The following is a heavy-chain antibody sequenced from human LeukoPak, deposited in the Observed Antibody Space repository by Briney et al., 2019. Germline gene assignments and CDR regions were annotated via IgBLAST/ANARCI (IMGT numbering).Heavy chain of an antibody. D-gene: IGHD6-19*01. CDR2: ISSSSSYI. J-gene: IGHJ4*02. CDR3: ASETVAGTDY. CDR1: GFTFSSYS. V-gene: IGHV3-21*01. Sequence: GGSLRLSCAASGFTFSSYSMNWVRQAPGKGLEWVSSISSSSSYIYYADSVKGRFTISRDNAKNSLYLQMNSLGAEDTAVYYCASETVAGTDYWGQGTLVTVSS.